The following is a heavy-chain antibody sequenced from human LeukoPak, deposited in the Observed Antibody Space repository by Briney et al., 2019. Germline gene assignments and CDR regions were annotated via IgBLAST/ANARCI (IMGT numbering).Heavy chain of an antibody. CDR2: IYYSGST. V-gene: IGHV4-59*01. CDR1: GGSISSYY. Sequence: SETLSLTCIVSGGSISSYYWSWIRQPPGKGLEWIGYIYYSGSTNYNPSLKSRVTISVDTSKNQFSLKLSSVTAADTAVYYCARDHGYCSSTSCYSDAFDIWGQGTMVTVSS. CDR3: ARDHGYCSSTSCYSDAFDI. D-gene: IGHD2-2*02. J-gene: IGHJ3*02.